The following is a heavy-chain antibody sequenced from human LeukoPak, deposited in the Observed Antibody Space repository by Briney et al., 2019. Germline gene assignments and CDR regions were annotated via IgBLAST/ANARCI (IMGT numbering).Heavy chain of an antibody. J-gene: IGHJ3*02. D-gene: IGHD3-9*01. CDR1: GFTFSSYA. CDR2: ISGSGGST. V-gene: IGHV3-23*01. CDR3: AKDLGYDILTGLYAFDI. Sequence: GGSLRLSXAASGFTFSSYAMSWVRQAPGKGLEWVSAISGSGGSTYYADSVKGRFTISRDNSKNTLYLQMNSLRAEDTTVYYCAKDLGYDILTGLYAFDIWGQGTMVTVSS.